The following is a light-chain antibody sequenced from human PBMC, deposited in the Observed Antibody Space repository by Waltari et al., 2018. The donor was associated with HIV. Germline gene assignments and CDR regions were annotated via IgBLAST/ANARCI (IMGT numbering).Light chain of an antibody. CDR1: IRPTQH. CDR2: KDI. CDR3: QSIDRGTTWV. J-gene: IGLJ3*02. Sequence: SYKLTQSPSVSVSPGQTATITCSGDIRPTQHSWYRQRPGQAPVVVIYKDIERPSGIPDRFSGSRSGTTLTLTISGVQTEDEADYYCQSIDRGTTWVFGGGTKLTVL. V-gene: IGLV3-25*03.